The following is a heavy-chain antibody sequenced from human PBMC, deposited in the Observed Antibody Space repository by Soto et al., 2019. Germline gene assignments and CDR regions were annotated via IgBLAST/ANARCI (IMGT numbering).Heavy chain of an antibody. CDR1: GGSLSDYY. D-gene: IGHD6-25*01. CDR2: IHYSEST. CDR3: ARGGISARKGRWFDP. V-gene: IGHV4-59*01. Sequence: SETLSLTCTVSGGSLSDYYWTWIRQPPGKGLEWIGYIHYSESTNYSPSLKSRVTISVDTSTNQSTLNLRSVTAADTAMYHCARGGISARKGRWFDPWGQGAPVTVSS. J-gene: IGHJ5*02.